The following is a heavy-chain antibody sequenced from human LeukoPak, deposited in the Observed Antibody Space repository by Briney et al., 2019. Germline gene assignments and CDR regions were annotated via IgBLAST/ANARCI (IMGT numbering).Heavy chain of an antibody. V-gene: IGHV3-48*02. D-gene: IGHD3-22*01. J-gene: IGHJ4*02. Sequence: GGSLRLSCVASGFTFSSFGMNWVRQAPGKGLEWVSYIASDSSAIHYADSVKGRFTIFRDNAKNSLYLQMNSLRDEDAAVYHCARASHSGYDYWGQGTLVTVST. CDR2: IASDSSAI. CDR3: ARASHSGYDY. CDR1: GFTFSSFG.